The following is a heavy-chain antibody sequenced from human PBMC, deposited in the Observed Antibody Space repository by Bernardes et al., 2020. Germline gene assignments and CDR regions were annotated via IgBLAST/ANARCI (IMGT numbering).Heavy chain of an antibody. CDR3: ARDGPGAAGSPK. V-gene: IGHV3-23*01. J-gene: IGHJ4*02. CDR2: VSSGGSNT. D-gene: IGHD3-10*01. CDR1: GFTFSSYV. Sequence: GGSLRLSCAASGFTFSSYVMSWVRQAPGRGLEWVSTVSSGGSNTYYADSVKGRFTVSRDRSRNLLYLQMNSLRVEDTGVYYCARDGPGAAGSPKWGPGTLVTVAS.